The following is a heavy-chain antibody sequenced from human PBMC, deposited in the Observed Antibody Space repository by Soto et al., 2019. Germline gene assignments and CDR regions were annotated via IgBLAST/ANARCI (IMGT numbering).Heavy chain of an antibody. CDR2: ISYYGSNK. CDR1: GLTLSSHP. J-gene: IGHJ6*02. D-gene: IGHD5-12*01. V-gene: IGHV3-30*18. Sequence: GLLRLPCAVSGLTLSSHPLPGVRQAPGKGLELLAVISYYGSNKYYADSVKGRFTISRDNSKNTLYLQMKSLRAEDTAVYYCAKDFLRYSGYDFGDGVDVWGRGTTVT. CDR3: AKDFLRYSGYDFGDGVDV.